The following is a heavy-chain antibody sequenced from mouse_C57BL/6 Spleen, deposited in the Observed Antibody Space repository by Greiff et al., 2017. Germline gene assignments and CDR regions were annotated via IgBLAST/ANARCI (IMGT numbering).Heavy chain of an antibody. D-gene: IGHD1-1*01. CDR1: GYTFTEYT. Sequence: VQLQQSGAELVKPGASVKLSCKASGYTFTEYTIHWVKQRSGQGLEWIGWFYPGSGSIKDNEKFKDKATLTADKSSSTVYMELSRLTSEDSAVYFCARHETLHYYGSSFLYFDVWGTGTTVTVSS. CDR2: FYPGSGSI. V-gene: IGHV1-62-2*01. CDR3: ARHETLHYYGSSFLYFDV. J-gene: IGHJ1*03.